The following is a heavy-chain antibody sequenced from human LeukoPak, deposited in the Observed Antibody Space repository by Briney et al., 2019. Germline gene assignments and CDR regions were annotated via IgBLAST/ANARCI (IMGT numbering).Heavy chain of an antibody. CDR1: GYTLTGLS. CDR2: FDPEDGET. D-gene: IGHD1-14*01. V-gene: IGHV1-24*01. CDR3: ATAHTGIGCYFDL. J-gene: IGHJ2*01. Sequence: ASVKVSCKVSGYTLTGLSTHWVRQAPGKGLEWMGGFDPEDGETIYAQKFQGRVTMTEDTSTDTAYMELSSLRSEDTAVYYCATAHTGIGCYFDLWGRGTLVTVSS.